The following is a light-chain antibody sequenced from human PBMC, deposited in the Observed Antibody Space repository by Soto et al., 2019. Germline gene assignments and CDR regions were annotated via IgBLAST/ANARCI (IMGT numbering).Light chain of an antibody. J-gene: IGKJ1*01. CDR1: QSISDY. CDR2: DAS. V-gene: IGKV1-5*01. CDR3: QQYNSYWT. Sequence: DIPMTQSPSTLSASVGDQVISPCRASQSISDYLAWYQQKPGKAPKLLIYDASNLESGVPSTFSGSGSGTEFTLTISSLQPDDFATYYCQQYNSYWTFGQGTKVDI.